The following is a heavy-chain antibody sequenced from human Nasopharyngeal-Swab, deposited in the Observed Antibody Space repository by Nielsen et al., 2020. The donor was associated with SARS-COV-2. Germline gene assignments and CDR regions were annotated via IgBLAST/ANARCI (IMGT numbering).Heavy chain of an antibody. CDR1: GYSFTSYW. D-gene: IGHD6-19*01. CDR2: IYPGDSDT. J-gene: IGHJ6*03. V-gene: IGHV5-51*01. Sequence: GASLKISCKGSGYSFTSYWIGWVRQMPGKGLEWMGIIYPGDSDTRYSPSFQGQVTISADKSISTAYLQWSSLKASDTAMYYCARQGAVAGYYYYYMDVWGKGTTVTASS. CDR3: ARQGAVAGYYYYYMDV.